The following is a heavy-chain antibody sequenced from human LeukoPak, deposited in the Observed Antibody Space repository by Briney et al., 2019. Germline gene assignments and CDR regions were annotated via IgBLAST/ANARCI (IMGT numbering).Heavy chain of an antibody. J-gene: IGHJ4*02. CDR3: ARGLRFFAQLPPRGAYSDY. CDR2: IYYSGST. D-gene: IGHD2-2*01. V-gene: IGHV4-39*01. Sequence: SETLSLTCTVSGGSISSSSYYWGWIRQPPGKGLEWIGSIYYSGSTYYNPSLKSRVTISVDTSKNQFSLKLSSVTAADTAVYYCARGLRFFAQLPPRGAYSDYWGQGTLVTVSS. CDR1: GGSISSSSYY.